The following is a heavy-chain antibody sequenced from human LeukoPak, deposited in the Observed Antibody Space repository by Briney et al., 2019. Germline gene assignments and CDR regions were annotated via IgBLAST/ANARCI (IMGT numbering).Heavy chain of an antibody. D-gene: IGHD6-13*01. CDR2: IIPIFGTA. J-gene: IGHJ4*02. CDR3: ARGGIAAAFGIDY. V-gene: IGHV1-69*13. CDR1: GGTFSSCA. Sequence: SVKVSCKASGGTFSSCAISWVRQAPGQGLEWMGGIIPIFGTANYAQKFQGRVTITADESTSTAYMELSSLRSEDTAVYYCARGGIAAAFGIDYWGQGTLVTVSS.